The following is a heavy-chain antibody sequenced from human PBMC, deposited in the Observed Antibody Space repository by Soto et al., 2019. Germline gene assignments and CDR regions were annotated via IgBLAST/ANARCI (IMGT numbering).Heavy chain of an antibody. Sequence: QVQLQESGPGLVKPSQTLALTCTVSGGSMNSGGYCWSWTRQHPGEGLEWIGCISYGGTTSYNPSLKSRVIISVVTSKNLFSLKLTSVTAADTAVYDCSRGILVWGQGTLITVSS. J-gene: IGHJ4*02. V-gene: IGHV4-31*03. D-gene: IGHD2-15*01. CDR3: SRGILV. CDR2: ISYGGTT. CDR1: GGSMNSGGYC.